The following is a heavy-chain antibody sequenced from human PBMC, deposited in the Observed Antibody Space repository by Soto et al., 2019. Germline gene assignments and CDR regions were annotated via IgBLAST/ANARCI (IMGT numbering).Heavy chain of an antibody. Sequence: GGSLRLSCAASGFTFSSYWMSWVRQAPGKGLEWVANIKQDGSEKYYVDSVKGRFTISRENAKNSLYLQLNSLRAEETAVYYCARDLNYYGSGKLPGPDYYYYYMDVWGKGTTVTVSS. CDR2: IKQDGSEK. J-gene: IGHJ6*03. V-gene: IGHV3-7*01. CDR3: ARDLNYYGSGKLPGPDYYYYYMDV. D-gene: IGHD3-10*01. CDR1: GFTFSSYW.